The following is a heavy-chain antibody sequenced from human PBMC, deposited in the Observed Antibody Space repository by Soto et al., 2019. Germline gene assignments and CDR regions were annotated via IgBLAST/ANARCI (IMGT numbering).Heavy chain of an antibody. J-gene: IGHJ4*02. V-gene: IGHV1-69*09. Sequence: QAQVVQAGPAMKEPGSSVKVSCRASGIMSSGYGFSWVRQAPGHGLEWVGRINPTLDSTQYAHNLQGRVSITVDKSTDTAYLEVTSLRLEDTAIYFCAAMKRARLDSWGRGTVVTVSS. CDR1: GIMSSGYG. D-gene: IGHD6-25*01. CDR2: INPTLDST. CDR3: AAMKRARLDS.